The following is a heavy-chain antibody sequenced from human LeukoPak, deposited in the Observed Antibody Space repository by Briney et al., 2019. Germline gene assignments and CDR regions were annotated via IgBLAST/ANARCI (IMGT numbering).Heavy chain of an antibody. CDR3: ARDQAVCSSTSCYHYYYFYAMDV. D-gene: IGHD2-2*01. V-gene: IGHV3-7*01. CDR1: GFTFSTYW. CDR2: VKQDGSEK. Sequence: PGGSLRLSRAASGFTFSTYWMTWVRQAPGKGLEWVANVKQDGSEKYYVDSVKGRFTISRDNAKNSLYLQMNSLRAEDTAVYYCARDQAVCSSTSCYHYYYFYAMDVWGQGTTVTVSS. J-gene: IGHJ6*02.